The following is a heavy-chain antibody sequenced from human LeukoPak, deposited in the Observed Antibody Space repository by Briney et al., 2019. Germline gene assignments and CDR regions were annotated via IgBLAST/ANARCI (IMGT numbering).Heavy chain of an antibody. V-gene: IGHV3-48*01. Sequence: GGSLRLSCAASGFTFSSYSMNWVRQAPGKGLEWVSYISSSSSTIYYADSVKGRFTISRDNAKNSLYLQMNSLRAEDTAVYYCAGVRGPIPRSAYDYWGQGTLVTVSS. CDR1: GFTFSSYS. CDR3: AGVRGPIPRSAYDY. D-gene: IGHD2-2*02. CDR2: ISSSSSTI. J-gene: IGHJ4*02.